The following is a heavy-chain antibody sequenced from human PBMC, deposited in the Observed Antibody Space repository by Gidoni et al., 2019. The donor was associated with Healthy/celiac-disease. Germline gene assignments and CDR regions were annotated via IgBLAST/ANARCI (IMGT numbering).Heavy chain of an antibody. Sequence: EVQLVESGGGLVQPGRSLRLSCAASGFTFDDYAMHWVRQAPGKGLEWVSGISWNSGSIGYADSVKGRFTISRDNAKNSLYLQMNSLRAEDTALYYCAKDRIRPGYYGSGMFGDFDPWGQGTLVTVSS. V-gene: IGHV3-9*01. CDR2: ISWNSGSI. D-gene: IGHD3-10*01. CDR3: AKDRIRPGYYGSGMFGDFDP. J-gene: IGHJ5*02. CDR1: GFTFDDYA.